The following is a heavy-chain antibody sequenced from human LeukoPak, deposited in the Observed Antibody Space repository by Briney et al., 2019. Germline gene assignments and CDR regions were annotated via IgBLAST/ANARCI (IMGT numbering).Heavy chain of an antibody. CDR2: INHSGST. CDR3: ARSSSGWYAWLDP. D-gene: IGHD6-19*01. CDR1: GGSFSGYY. Sequence: PSETLSLTCAAYGGSFSGYYWSWIRQPPGKGLEWIGEINHSGSTNYNPSLKSRVTISVDTSKNQFSLKLSSVTAADTAVYYCARSSSGWYAWLDPWGQGTLVTVSS. J-gene: IGHJ5*02. V-gene: IGHV4-34*01.